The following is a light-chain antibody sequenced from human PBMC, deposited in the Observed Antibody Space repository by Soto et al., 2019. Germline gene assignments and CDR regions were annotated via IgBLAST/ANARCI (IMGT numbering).Light chain of an antibody. Sequence: QSALTQPASVSGSPGQSITISCTETSSDVGVYNYVSWYQQHPGKAPKLMIYEVNNRPSGVSNRFSGPKSGNTASLTISGLQAEDEADYYCSSYTSSSSLVFGGGTKLTVL. CDR1: SSDVGVYNY. CDR2: EVN. J-gene: IGLJ3*02. V-gene: IGLV2-14*01. CDR3: SSYTSSSSLV.